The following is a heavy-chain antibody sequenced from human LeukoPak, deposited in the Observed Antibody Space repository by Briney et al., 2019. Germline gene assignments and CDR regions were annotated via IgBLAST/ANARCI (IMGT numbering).Heavy chain of an antibody. CDR1: GYTLTVYY. CDR2: INPNSGGT. V-gene: IGHV1-2*02. Sequence: ASVKVSFKASGYTLTVYYMHWVGQAPGQGGEWMGWINPNSGGTNYAQKFQGRVTMTRDTSISTAYMELSRLRSDDTAVYYCARDHPDYYDSRGLDYWGQGTLVTVSS. D-gene: IGHD3-22*01. CDR3: ARDHPDYYDSRGLDY. J-gene: IGHJ4*02.